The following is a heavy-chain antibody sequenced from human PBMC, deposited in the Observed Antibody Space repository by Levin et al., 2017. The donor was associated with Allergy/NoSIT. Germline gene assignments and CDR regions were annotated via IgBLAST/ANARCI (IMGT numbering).Heavy chain of an antibody. D-gene: IGHD5-12*01. Sequence: ETLSLTCVASGFTFSAYPMSWVRRAPGKGLEWVSSISGSGVSTDYAGSVKGRFTISRDNSKNTLYLQMNSLRAEDTAVYSCARDPTGGYSGYEFRYFDLWGRGTLVTVSS. J-gene: IGHJ2*01. V-gene: IGHV3-23*01. CDR2: ISGSGVST. CDR3: ARDPTGGYSGYEFRYFDL. CDR1: GFTFSAYP.